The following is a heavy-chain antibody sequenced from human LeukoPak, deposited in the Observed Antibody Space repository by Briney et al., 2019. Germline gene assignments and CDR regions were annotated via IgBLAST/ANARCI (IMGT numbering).Heavy chain of an antibody. V-gene: IGHV3-7*01. CDR3: ARDPGGYDSSGYYRTDYFDY. Sequence: PGGSLRLSCAASGFTFSSYWMSWVRQAPGKGLECVANIKEDGSEEYYVDSVKGRFSISRDSAKNSLYLQMNSLRAEDTAVYYCARDPGGYDSSGYYRTDYFDYWGQGVLVTVSS. J-gene: IGHJ4*02. CDR2: IKEDGSEE. D-gene: IGHD3-22*01. CDR1: GFTFSSYW.